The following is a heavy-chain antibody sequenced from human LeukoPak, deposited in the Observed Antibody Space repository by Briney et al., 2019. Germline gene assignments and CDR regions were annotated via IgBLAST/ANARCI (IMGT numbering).Heavy chain of an antibody. Sequence: GSSVKVSCKASGGTFSSYAISWVRQAPGQGLEWMGGIIPIFGTANYAQKFQGRVTITTDESTSTAYMELSSLRSKDTAVYYCARGGYSYGAYYFDYWGQGTLVTVSS. J-gene: IGHJ4*02. V-gene: IGHV1-69*05. CDR3: ARGGYSYGAYYFDY. D-gene: IGHD5-18*01. CDR1: GGTFSSYA. CDR2: IIPIFGTA.